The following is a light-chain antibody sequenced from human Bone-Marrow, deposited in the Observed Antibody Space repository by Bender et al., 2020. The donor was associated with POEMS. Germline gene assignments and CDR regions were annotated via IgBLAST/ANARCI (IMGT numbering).Light chain of an antibody. CDR3: VAWDASLNGPV. CDR2: EVS. J-gene: IGLJ2*01. Sequence: QSALSQPPSASGSPGQSVTISCTGTSSDFGGYKYVSWYQHHPGKGPKLIIYEVSTRPSGVPDRFSGSKSGTSASLAISGLQSEDEADYYCVAWDASLNGPVFGGGTKLTVL. CDR1: SSDFGGYKY. V-gene: IGLV2-8*01.